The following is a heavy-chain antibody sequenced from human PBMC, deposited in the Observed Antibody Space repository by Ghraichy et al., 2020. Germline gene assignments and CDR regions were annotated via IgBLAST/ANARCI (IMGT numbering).Heavy chain of an antibody. J-gene: IGHJ6*02. CDR1: GGTFSSYG. CDR3: AATVNRPLVPYSYYYGMDV. D-gene: IGHD6-13*01. CDR2: IIPIFGTA. Sequence: SVKVSCKASGGTFSSYGISWVRQAPGQGLEWMGGIIPIFGTANYGQKFQGRVTITADESTRTAYMELSSLRSEDTAVYYCAATVNRPLVPYSYYYGMDVWGQGTTVTVSS. V-gene: IGHV1-69*13.